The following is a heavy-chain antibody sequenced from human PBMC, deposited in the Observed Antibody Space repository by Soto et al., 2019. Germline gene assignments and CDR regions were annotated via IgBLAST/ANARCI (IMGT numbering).Heavy chain of an antibody. CDR3: ARVQRGPIVVVPAAQDGRSSWFDP. D-gene: IGHD2-2*01. CDR1: GYTFTSYG. V-gene: IGHV1-18*04. CDR2: ISAYNGNA. J-gene: IGHJ5*02. Sequence: ASVKVSCKASGYTFTSYGISWVRQAPGQGLEWMGWISAYNGNANYAQKLQGRVTMTIDTSTSTAYMELRSLRSDDTAVYYCARVQRGPIVVVPAAQDGRSSWFDPWGQGTLVTVSS.